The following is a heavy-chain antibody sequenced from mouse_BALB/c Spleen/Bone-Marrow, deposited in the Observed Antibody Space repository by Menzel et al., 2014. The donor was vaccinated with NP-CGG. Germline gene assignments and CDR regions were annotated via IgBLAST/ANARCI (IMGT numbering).Heavy chain of an antibody. J-gene: IGHJ1*01. CDR2: IDPANGNT. V-gene: IGHV14-3*02. CDR1: GFNIKDTY. D-gene: IGHD1-1*01. CDR3: ARYDYGWYFYV. Sequence: VQLQQPGAELVKPGASVKLSCTASGFNIKDTYMHWVKQRPEQGLEWIGRIDPANGNTKYDPKFQGEATITADTSSNTAYLQLSSLTSEDTAVYYCARYDYGWYFYVWGAGTTVTVSS.